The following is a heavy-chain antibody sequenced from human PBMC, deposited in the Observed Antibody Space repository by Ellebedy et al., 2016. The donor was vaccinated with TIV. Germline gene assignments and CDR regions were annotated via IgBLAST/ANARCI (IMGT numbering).Heavy chain of an antibody. CDR3: AKDRTPGDGYWVFDD. Sequence: PGGSLRLSCAASGFTFSSYAMSWVRQAPGKGLEWVSGIVGSGAQKYADSVKGRFTISRDNSKGVVDLQMNSLRVEDTAVYFCAKDRTPGDGYWVFDDWGQGTLVTVSS. CDR1: GFTFSSYA. D-gene: IGHD5-18*01. J-gene: IGHJ4*02. V-gene: IGHV3-23*01. CDR2: IVGSGAQ.